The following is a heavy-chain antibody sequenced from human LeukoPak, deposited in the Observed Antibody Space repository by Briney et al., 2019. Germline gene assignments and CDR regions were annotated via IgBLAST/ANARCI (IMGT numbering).Heavy chain of an antibody. CDR1: GFTFSNAW. Sequence: GGSLRLSCAASGFTFSNAWMSWVRQAPGKGLEWVGRIKSKTDGGTTDYAAPVKGRFTISRDDSKNTLYLQMNSLKTEDTAVYYCTTELAYGDSLDYWGQGTLVTVSS. CDR3: TTELAYGDSLDY. V-gene: IGHV3-15*01. D-gene: IGHD4-17*01. CDR2: IKSKTDGGTT. J-gene: IGHJ4*02.